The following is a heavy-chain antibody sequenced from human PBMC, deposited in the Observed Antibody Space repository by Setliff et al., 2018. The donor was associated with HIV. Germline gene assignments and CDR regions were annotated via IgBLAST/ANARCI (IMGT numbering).Heavy chain of an antibody. Sequence: QPPGKGLEWIGSIYYSGSTYYNPSLKSRVTISVDTSKNQFSLKLSSVTAADTAVYYCARSRPFFDIWGQGTMVTVSS. CDR2: IYYSGST. V-gene: IGHV4-39*07. CDR3: ARSRPFFDI. J-gene: IGHJ3*02.